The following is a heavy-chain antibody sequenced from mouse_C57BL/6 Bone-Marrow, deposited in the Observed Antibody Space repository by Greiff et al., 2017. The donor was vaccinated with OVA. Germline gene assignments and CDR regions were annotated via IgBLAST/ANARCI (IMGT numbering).Heavy chain of an antibody. CDR2: IDPRSGNT. Sequence: QVQLQQSGAELARPGASVKLSCKASGYTFTSYGISWVKQRTGQGLEWIGEIDPRSGNTYYNEKFKGKATLTADKSSSTAYMELRSLTSEDSAVYFCARVYYGNYVNFDYWGQGTTLTVSS. D-gene: IGHD2-1*01. CDR1: GYTFTSYG. J-gene: IGHJ2*01. CDR3: ARVYYGNYVNFDY. V-gene: IGHV1-81*01.